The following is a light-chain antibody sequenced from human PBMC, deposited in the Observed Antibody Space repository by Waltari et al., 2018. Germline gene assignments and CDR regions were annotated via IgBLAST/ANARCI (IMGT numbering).Light chain of an antibody. Sequence: DIQMTQYPSSLSASVGDRVTISCRASQNIDNYLNWYQQKPGKAPELLIFAATTLQHGVPWRFSGRGSGTDFNLTITSLQPDDFATYYCQQSSTTLFTFGPGTRVDI. V-gene: IGKV1-39*01. CDR3: QQSSTTLFT. CDR2: AAT. CDR1: QNIDNY. J-gene: IGKJ3*01.